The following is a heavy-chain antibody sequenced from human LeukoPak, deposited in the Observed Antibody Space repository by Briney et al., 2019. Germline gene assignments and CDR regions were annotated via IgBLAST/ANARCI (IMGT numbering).Heavy chain of an antibody. Sequence: WGSLRLSCAASGFTFSSYEMNWVRQAPGKGLEWVSYISSSGSTIYYADSVKGRFTISRDNAKNSLYLQMNSLRAEDTAVYYCARRGAYYYYGMDVWGQGTTVTVSS. CDR2: ISSSGSTI. CDR1: GFTFSSYE. V-gene: IGHV3-48*03. J-gene: IGHJ6*02. CDR3: ARRGAYYYYGMDV. D-gene: IGHD3-10*01.